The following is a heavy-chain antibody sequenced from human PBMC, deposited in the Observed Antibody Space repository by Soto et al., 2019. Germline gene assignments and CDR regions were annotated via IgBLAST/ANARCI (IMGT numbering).Heavy chain of an antibody. CDR1: GGSISSSTYY. CDR2: ISYSGRT. Sequence: QLPLQESGPRLVKPSETLSLTCTVSGGSISSSTYYWGWIRQPPGQGLEWIGTISYSGRTYYSPSLKSRITVSVDTSRNEFSLKVSSVTAADTAVYYCARRAAVADAFDYHSDYWGQGTLVTVSS. V-gene: IGHV4-39*01. D-gene: IGHD3-9*01. CDR3: ARRAAVADAFDYHSDY. J-gene: IGHJ4*02.